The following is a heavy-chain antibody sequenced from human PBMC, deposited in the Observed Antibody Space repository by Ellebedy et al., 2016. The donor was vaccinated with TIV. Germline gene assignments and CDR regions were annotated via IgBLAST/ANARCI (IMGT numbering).Heavy chain of an antibody. Sequence: GESLKISXAASGFNFSSYGMHWVRQAPGKGLEWVAVIWYDGSNKYYADSVKGRFTISRDNSKNTLYLQMNSLRAEDTAVYYCARDRVSIFGVVNSFDYWGQGTLVTVSS. CDR1: GFNFSSYG. D-gene: IGHD3-3*01. CDR2: IWYDGSNK. J-gene: IGHJ4*02. V-gene: IGHV3-33*08. CDR3: ARDRVSIFGVVNSFDY.